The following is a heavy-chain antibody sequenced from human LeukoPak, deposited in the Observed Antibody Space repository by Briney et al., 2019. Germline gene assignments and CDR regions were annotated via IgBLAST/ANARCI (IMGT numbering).Heavy chain of an antibody. CDR2: IYYSGST. J-gene: IGHJ6*02. CDR1: GGSISSYY. CDR3: ASSNVDTAMVMSYYYYGMDV. D-gene: IGHD5-18*01. Sequence: SETLSLTCTVSGGSISSYYWSWIRQPPGKGLGWIGYIYYSGSTNYNPSLKSRVTISVDTSKNQFSLKLSSVTAADTAVYYCASSNVDTAMVMSYYYYGMDVWGQGTTVTVSS. V-gene: IGHV4-59*01.